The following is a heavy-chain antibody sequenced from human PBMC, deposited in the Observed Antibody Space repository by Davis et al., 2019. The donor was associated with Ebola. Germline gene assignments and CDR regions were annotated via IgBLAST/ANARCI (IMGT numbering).Heavy chain of an antibody. CDR1: GFTFSSYS. D-gene: IGHD1-26*01. Sequence: GGSLRLSCAASGFTFSSYSMNWVRQAPGKGLEWVGRIRSKANSYATAYAASVKGRFTISRDDSKNTAYLQMNSLKTEDTAVYYCTITTTALDYWGQGTLVTVSS. CDR3: TITTTALDY. J-gene: IGHJ4*02. V-gene: IGHV3-73*01. CDR2: IRSKANSYAT.